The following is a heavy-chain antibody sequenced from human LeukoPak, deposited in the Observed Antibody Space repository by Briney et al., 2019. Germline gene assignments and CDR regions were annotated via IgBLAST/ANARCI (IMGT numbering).Heavy chain of an antibody. CDR2: IYSSGSP. J-gene: IGHJ4*02. CDR1: GGSISNYY. V-gene: IGHV4-59*08. Sequence: SETLSLTCTVSGGSISNYYWSWIRQAPGKGLEWIGYIYSSGSPNYNPSLKSRVSISGDTSKNQFSLKLSSVTAADTAVYYCARLVSSSWVGYWGQGTLVTVSS. D-gene: IGHD6-13*01. CDR3: ARLVSSSWVGY.